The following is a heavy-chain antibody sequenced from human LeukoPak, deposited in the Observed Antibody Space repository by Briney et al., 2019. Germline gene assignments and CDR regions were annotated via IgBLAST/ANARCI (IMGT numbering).Heavy chain of an antibody. Sequence: SVKVSCKASGGTFSSYAISWVRQAPGQGLELNGGIIPIFGTANYAQKFQGRVTITADESTSTAYMELSSLRSEDTAVYYCARTYCGGDCYSDAFDIWGQGTMVTVSS. CDR3: ARTYCGGDCYSDAFDI. CDR2: IIPIFGTA. D-gene: IGHD2-21*02. CDR1: GGTFSSYA. J-gene: IGHJ3*02. V-gene: IGHV1-69*13.